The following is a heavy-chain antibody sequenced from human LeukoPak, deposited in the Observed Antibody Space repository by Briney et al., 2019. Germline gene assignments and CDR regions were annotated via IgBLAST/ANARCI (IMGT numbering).Heavy chain of an antibody. J-gene: IGHJ4*02. V-gene: IGHV3-21*01. Sequence: GGSLRLSRAASGFTFSSYSMNWVRQAPGKGLEWVSSISSSSSYIYYADSVKGRFTISRDNAKNSLYLQMNSLRAEDTAVYYCARDIPYYYDSSGYLAFDYWGQGTLVTVSS. CDR3: ARDIPYYYDSSGYLAFDY. D-gene: IGHD3-22*01. CDR1: GFTFSSYS. CDR2: ISSSSSYI.